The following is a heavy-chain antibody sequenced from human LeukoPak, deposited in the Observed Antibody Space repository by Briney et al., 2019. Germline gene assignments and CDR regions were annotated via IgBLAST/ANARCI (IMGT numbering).Heavy chain of an antibody. CDR2: IKQDGSAK. CDR3: ARDNGWSADF. Sequence: PGGSLRLSCAASGFTFSRHWMYWARQAPGKGLEWVANIKQDGSAKPYVDSVKGRFTISRDNAKNSLFLQMNSLRVEDTAVYYCARDNGWSADFWGQGTLVTVSS. V-gene: IGHV3-7*03. D-gene: IGHD2-15*01. CDR1: GFTFSRHW. J-gene: IGHJ4*02.